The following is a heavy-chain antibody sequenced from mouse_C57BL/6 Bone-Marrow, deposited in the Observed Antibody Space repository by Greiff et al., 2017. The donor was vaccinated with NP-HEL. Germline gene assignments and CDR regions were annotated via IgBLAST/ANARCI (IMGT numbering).Heavy chain of an antibody. D-gene: IGHD2-3*01. CDR2: IYWDDDK. Sequence: QVTLKECGPGILQSSQTLSLTCSFSGFSLSTSGMGVSWIRQPSGKGLEWLAHIYWDDDKRYNPSLKSRLTISKDTSRNQVFLKITSVDTADTATYYCARPYDGYYGFAYWGQGTLVTVSA. J-gene: IGHJ3*01. CDR1: GFSLSTSGMG. CDR3: ARPYDGYYGFAY. V-gene: IGHV8-12*01.